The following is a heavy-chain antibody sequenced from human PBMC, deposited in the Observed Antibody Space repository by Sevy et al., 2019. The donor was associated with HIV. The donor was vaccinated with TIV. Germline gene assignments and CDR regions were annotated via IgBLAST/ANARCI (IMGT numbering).Heavy chain of an antibody. CDR3: AREGCTKPHDY. D-gene: IGHD2-8*01. CDR2: LSFGCGEI. CDR1: GFTFSKYS. J-gene: IGHJ4*02. V-gene: IGHV3-23*01. Sequence: GGSLRLSCAASGFTFSKYSMSWVRQPPGKGLEWVSTLSFGCGEINYADSVKGRFTISRDNSKSSVYLQMNNLRPEDPAVYYCAREGCTKPHDYWVQGTLVTVPS.